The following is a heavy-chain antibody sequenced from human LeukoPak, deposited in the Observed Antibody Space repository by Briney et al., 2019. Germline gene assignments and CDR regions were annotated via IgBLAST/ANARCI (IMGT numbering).Heavy chain of an antibody. CDR2: IKSKTDGGTT. D-gene: IGHD5-24*01. CDR1: GFTFSNAW. J-gene: IGHJ3*02. Sequence: GGSLRLSCAASGFTFSNAWMSWVRQAPGKGLEWVGRIKSKTDGGTTDYAAPVKGRFTISRDDSKNTLYLQMNSLKTEDTAVYYCTTDLGVEMATITLGDAFDIWGQGTMVTVSS. CDR3: TTDLGVEMATITLGDAFDI. V-gene: IGHV3-15*01.